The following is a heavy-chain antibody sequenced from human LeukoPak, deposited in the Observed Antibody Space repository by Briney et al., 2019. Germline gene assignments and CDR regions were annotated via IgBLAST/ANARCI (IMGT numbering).Heavy chain of an antibody. J-gene: IGHJ4*02. D-gene: IGHD3-22*01. CDR2: ISSNGGST. CDR1: GFTFITFA. V-gene: IGHV3-64D*09. CDR3: VKGGLYYYDSSGYNC. Sequence: GGSLRLSCSASGFTFITFAMHWVRQAPGKGLEFVSAISSNGGSTYYGDSVKGRFTISRDNSKNTLYLQMSSLRAEDTAVYYCVKGGLYYYDSSGYNCWGQGTLVTVSS.